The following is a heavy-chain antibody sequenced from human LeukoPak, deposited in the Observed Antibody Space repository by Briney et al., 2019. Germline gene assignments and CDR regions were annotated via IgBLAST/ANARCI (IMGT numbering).Heavy chain of an antibody. V-gene: IGHV3-21*01. CDR2: IGTRRTSI. Sequence: GGSLRLSCAASGFTFSSYSMNWVRQTPGKGLEWVSSIGTRRTSIYYADSVKGRFTISRDNAKNALYLQMNSLRPEDTAVYYCAKDSSVWVVGAISFFDYWGQGTLVTVSS. J-gene: IGHJ4*02. D-gene: IGHD1-26*01. CDR1: GFTFSSYS. CDR3: AKDSSVWVVGAISFFDY.